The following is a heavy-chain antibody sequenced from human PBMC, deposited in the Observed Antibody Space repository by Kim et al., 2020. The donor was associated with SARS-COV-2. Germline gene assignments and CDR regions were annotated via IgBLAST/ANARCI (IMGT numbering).Heavy chain of an antibody. CDR3: ARDHGVGHYDYVWGSYRYPDYYYYYGMDV. D-gene: IGHD3-16*02. Sequence: SETLSLTCTVSGGSVSSGSYYWSWIRQPPGKGLEWIGYIYYSGSTNYNPSLKSRVTISVDTSKNQFSLKLSSVTAADTAVYYCARDHGVGHYDYVWGSYRYPDYYYYYGMDVWGQGTTVTVSS. V-gene: IGHV4-61*01. CDR2: IYYSGST. CDR1: GGSVSSGSYY. J-gene: IGHJ6*02.